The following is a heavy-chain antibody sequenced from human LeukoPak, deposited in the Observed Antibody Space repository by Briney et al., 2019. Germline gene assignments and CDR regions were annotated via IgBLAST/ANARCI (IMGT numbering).Heavy chain of an antibody. D-gene: IGHD3-3*01. J-gene: IGHJ3*02. V-gene: IGHV2-70*11. CDR3: ARIRAGYDFWSGYSPGAFDI. CDR2: IDWDDDK. Sequence: SGPALVKPTQTLTLTCTFSGFSLSTSGMCVSWIRQPSGKALEWLARIDWDDDKYYSTSLKTRLTISKDTSKNQVVLTMTNMDPVDTATYYCARIRAGYDFWSGYSPGAFDIWGQGTMVTVSS. CDR1: GFSLSTSGMC.